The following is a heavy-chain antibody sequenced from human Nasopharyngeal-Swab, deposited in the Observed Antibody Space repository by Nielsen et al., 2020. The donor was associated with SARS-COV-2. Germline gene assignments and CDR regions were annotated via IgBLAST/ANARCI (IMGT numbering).Heavy chain of an antibody. V-gene: IGHV3-23*01. CDR2: ISGSGGNT. J-gene: IGHJ2*01. D-gene: IGHD6-13*01. Sequence: GESLKISCAASGFTFSSHAMSWVRQAPGKGLEWVAGISGSGGNTYYTDSVKGRFTISRDNFKNTLYMQMSSLRAEDTAVYYCARDPLSSWQAIGNWYFDLWGRGTLVTVSS. CDR1: GFTFSSHA. CDR3: ARDPLSSWQAIGNWYFDL.